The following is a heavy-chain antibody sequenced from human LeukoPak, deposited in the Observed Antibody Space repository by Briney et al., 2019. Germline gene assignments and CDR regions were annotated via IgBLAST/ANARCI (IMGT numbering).Heavy chain of an antibody. Sequence: GRSLRLSCTASGFTFAEFGLSWVRQAPGKGLEWVSYISSSGSTIYYADSVKGRFTISRDNAKNSLYLQMNSLRAEDTAVYYCARIPGNDYDWFDPWGQGTLVTVSS. V-gene: IGHV3-48*03. J-gene: IGHJ5*02. D-gene: IGHD1-1*01. CDR3: ARIPGNDYDWFDP. CDR2: ISSSGSTI. CDR1: GFTFAEFG.